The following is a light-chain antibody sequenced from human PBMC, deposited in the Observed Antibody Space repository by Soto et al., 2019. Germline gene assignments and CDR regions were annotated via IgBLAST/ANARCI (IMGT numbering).Light chain of an antibody. Sequence: QSVLTQPPSASGTPGQRVTISCSGSSSNIGSNTVNWYQQLPGTAPKLLIYSNNQRPSGFPDRFSGSKSGTSASLAIRGLQSEDEADYYCAAWDDSLNGWVFGGGTKLTVL. J-gene: IGLJ3*02. CDR3: AAWDDSLNGWV. V-gene: IGLV1-44*01. CDR2: SNN. CDR1: SSNIGSNT.